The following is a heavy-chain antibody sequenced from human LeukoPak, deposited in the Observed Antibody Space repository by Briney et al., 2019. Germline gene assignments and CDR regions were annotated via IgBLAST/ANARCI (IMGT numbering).Heavy chain of an antibody. CDR2: IYPGDSDT. CDR1: GYSFTNYW. Sequence: GESLKISCKGSGYSFTNYWVGWVRQMPGKGLEWMGIIYPGDSDTRYSPSFEGQVTISADRSISTAYLQWSSLKASDTAMYYCARSTYDSSGYLFDHWGQGTLVTVSS. CDR3: ARSTYDSSGYLFDH. V-gene: IGHV5-51*01. J-gene: IGHJ4*02. D-gene: IGHD3-22*01.